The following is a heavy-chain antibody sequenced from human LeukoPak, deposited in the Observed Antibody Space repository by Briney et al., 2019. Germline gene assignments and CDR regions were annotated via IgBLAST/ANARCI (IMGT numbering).Heavy chain of an antibody. CDR2: IYYSGST. D-gene: IGHD5-12*01. J-gene: IGHJ4*02. CDR3: AREGRYSGYAD. Sequence: PSETLSLTCTVSGGSISSYYWSWIRQPPGKGLEWIGYIYYSGSTNYNPSLKSRVTISVDTSKNQFSLKLSSVTAADTAVYYCAREGRYSGYADWGQGTLVTVSP. V-gene: IGHV4-59*01. CDR1: GGSISSYY.